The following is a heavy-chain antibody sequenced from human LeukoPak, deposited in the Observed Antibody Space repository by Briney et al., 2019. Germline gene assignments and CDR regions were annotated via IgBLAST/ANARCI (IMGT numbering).Heavy chain of an antibody. J-gene: IGHJ6*03. CDR1: GFTFSSYS. D-gene: IGHD1-7*01. CDR3: AKAYNWNYENYYYYYMDV. Sequence: HPGGSLRLSCAASGFTFSSYSMNWVRQAPGKGLEWVSYISSSSSTIYYADSVKGRFTISRDNAKNSLYLQMNSLRAEDTAVYYCAKAYNWNYENYYYYYMDVWGKGTTVTVSS. CDR2: ISSSSSTI. V-gene: IGHV3-48*01.